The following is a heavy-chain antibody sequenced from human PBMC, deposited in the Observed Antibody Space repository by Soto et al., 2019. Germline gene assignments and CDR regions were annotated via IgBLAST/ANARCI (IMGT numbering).Heavy chain of an antibody. CDR3: AKLTYPSDSTGYYYERVSGWIDS. Sequence: EVQLLEYGGGLIQPGGSLRLSCAASGFMFSSYAMSWVRQAPGKGLEWVSSISASGGTANLADSVEGRCTISRDNSKSTLYLRMNSLRAEDTAVYYCAKLTYPSDSTGYYYERVSGWIDSWGQGTLVTVSS. V-gene: IGHV3-23*01. J-gene: IGHJ5*01. D-gene: IGHD3-22*01. CDR1: GFMFSSYA. CDR2: ISASGGTA.